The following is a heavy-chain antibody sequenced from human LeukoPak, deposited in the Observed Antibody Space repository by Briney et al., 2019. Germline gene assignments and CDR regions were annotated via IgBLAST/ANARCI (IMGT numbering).Heavy chain of an antibody. Sequence: GASVKVSFKASRYTLTGYYMHALRQAPGQGLEWMGWINPNSGDTNYAQKFQGRVTMTRDTSISTAYMELSRLRSDDTAVYYCADTVLGSGSPHYGIVVRGQGTTVTVSS. CDR2: INPNSGDT. D-gene: IGHD3-10*01. J-gene: IGHJ6*02. V-gene: IGHV1-2*02. CDR1: RYTLTGYY. CDR3: ADTVLGSGSPHYGIVV.